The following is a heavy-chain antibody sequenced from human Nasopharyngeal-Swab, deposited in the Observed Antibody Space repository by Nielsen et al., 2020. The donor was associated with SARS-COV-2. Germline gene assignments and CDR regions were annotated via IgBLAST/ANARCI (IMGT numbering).Heavy chain of an antibody. CDR2: IIPIFGTA. Sequence: SVNVSCKASGGTFSSYAISWVRQAPGQGLEWMGGIIPIFGTANYAQKFQGRVTITADESTSTAYMELSSLRSEDTAVYYCAREYYDSRPPSVYYYYGMDVWGQGTTVTVSS. D-gene: IGHD3-22*01. V-gene: IGHV1-69*13. CDR3: AREYYDSRPPSVYYYYGMDV. CDR1: GGTFSSYA. J-gene: IGHJ6*02.